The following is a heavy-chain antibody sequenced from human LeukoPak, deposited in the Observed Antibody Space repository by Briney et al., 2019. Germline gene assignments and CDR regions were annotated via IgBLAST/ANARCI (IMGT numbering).Heavy chain of an antibody. CDR2: TYYSGST. V-gene: IGHV4-39*01. D-gene: IGHD3-22*01. Sequence: SETLSLTCSVSGTSISSSSHYWGWIRQPPGKGLEWIGTTYYSGSTHYNSSLKSRITMSVDTSKNQVSLKLSSVTAADTAVYYCARNLVEYYYDSSGYYSRGAFNWFDPWGQGTLVTVSS. CDR3: ARNLVEYYYDSSGYYSRGAFNWFDP. J-gene: IGHJ5*02. CDR1: GTSISSSSHY.